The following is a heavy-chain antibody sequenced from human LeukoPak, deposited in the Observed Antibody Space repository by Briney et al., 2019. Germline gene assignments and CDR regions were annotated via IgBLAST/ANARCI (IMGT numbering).Heavy chain of an antibody. CDR1: GFTFSDHY. Sequence: GGSLRLSCAASGFTFSDHYMDWVRQAPGKGLEWVSSISSGSTYIYYADSLKGRFTISRDNAKNSLSLQMNSLRAEDTAVYYCAGGDMVGDYWGQGTLVTVSS. V-gene: IGHV3-69-1*01. J-gene: IGHJ4*02. CDR2: ISSGSTYI. CDR3: AGGDMVGDY. D-gene: IGHD3-10*01.